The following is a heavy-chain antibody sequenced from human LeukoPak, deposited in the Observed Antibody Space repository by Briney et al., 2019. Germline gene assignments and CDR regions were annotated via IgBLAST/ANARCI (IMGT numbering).Heavy chain of an antibody. J-gene: IGHJ4*02. CDR3: ARQLWLRSFFDY. D-gene: IGHD5-18*01. V-gene: IGHV4-59*01. CDR2: IYYSGST. Sequence: SETLSLTCTVSGGSISSYYWSWLRQPPGKGLEWIGYIYYSGSTNYNPSLKSRVTISEDTSKNQFSLKLSSVTAADTAVYYCARQLWLRSFFDYWGQGTLVTVSS. CDR1: GGSISSYY.